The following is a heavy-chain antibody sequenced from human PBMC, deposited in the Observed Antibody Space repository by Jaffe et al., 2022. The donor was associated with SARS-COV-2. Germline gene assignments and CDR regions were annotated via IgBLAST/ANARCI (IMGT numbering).Heavy chain of an antibody. V-gene: IGHV5-10-1*03. J-gene: IGHJ5*02. CDR2: IDPSDSYN. Sequence: EVQLVQSGAEVKKPGESLTISCKGSGYSFTNYWINWVRQMPGKGLEWMGRIDPSDSYNNYSPSFQGHVTLSVDKSISTAYLQWSSLKASDTAIYYCARHPIAASDGDWFDPWGQGTPVTVSS. CDR3: ARHPIAASDGDWFDP. D-gene: IGHD6-13*01. CDR1: GYSFTNYW.